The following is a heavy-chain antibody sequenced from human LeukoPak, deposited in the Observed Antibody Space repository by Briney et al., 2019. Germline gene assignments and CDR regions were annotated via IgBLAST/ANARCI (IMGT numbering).Heavy chain of an antibody. Sequence: GGSLRLSCSASGFNFTIYTMHWVRQAPGKGLEYVSAISSNGGTTYYADSVKGRFFISRDNSKNTLFLQLSSLRPEDTAVYYCVRDDVYYYDSSGYPHWGQGTLVTVSS. CDR2: ISSNGGTT. V-gene: IGHV3-64D*06. D-gene: IGHD3-22*01. CDR3: VRDDVYYYDSSGYPH. J-gene: IGHJ1*01. CDR1: GFNFTIYT.